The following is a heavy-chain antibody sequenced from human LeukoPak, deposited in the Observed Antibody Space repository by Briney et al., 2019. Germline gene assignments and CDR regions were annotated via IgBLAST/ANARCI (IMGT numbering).Heavy chain of an antibody. CDR1: GFTFSSYT. J-gene: IGHJ6*02. CDR3: AKGGYYYYGMDV. V-gene: IGHV3-23*01. Sequence: GGSLRLSCAASGFTFSSYTMNWVRQAPGKGLEWVSAISGSGGSTYYADSVKGRFTISRDNSKNTLYLQMNSLRAEDTAVYYCAKGGYYYYGMDVWGQGTTVTVSS. CDR2: ISGSGGST.